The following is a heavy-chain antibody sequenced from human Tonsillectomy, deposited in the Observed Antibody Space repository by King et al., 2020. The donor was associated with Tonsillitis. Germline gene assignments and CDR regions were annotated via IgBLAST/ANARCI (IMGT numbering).Heavy chain of an antibody. CDR1: GYTFTGYY. Sequence: EQLVQSGVEVKKPGASVKVSCKASGYTFTGYYMHWVRQAPGQGLEWMGWINPNSGGTNYAQKFQGRVTMTRDTSISTAYMELSRLRSDDTAVYYCARVKPHSAHYGMDVWGQGTTVTVSS. J-gene: IGHJ6*02. CDR3: ARVKPHSAHYGMDV. V-gene: IGHV1-2*02. CDR2: INPNSGGT. D-gene: IGHD2-15*01.